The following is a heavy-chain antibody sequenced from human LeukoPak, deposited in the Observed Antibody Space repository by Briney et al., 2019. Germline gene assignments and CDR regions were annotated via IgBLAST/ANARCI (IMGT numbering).Heavy chain of an antibody. CDR1: GYTFTSYG. Sequence: ASVKVSCKASGYTFTSYGISWVRQAPGQGLEWMGWISAYNGNTNYAQKLQGRVTMTTDTSTSTAYMELRSLRSDDTAVYYCARVPPPPSYYDFWSGLNYYYYMDVWGKGTTVTVSS. V-gene: IGHV1-18*01. CDR3: ARVPPPPSYYDFWSGLNYYYYMDV. D-gene: IGHD3-3*01. CDR2: ISAYNGNT. J-gene: IGHJ6*03.